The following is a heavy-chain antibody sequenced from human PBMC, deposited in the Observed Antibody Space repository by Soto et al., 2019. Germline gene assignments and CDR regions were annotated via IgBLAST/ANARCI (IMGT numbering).Heavy chain of an antibody. CDR3: ARDARGTRGFDEMDI. Sequence: ASVKVSCKASGYIFTGYHIHWVRQAPGRGLERMGWINPNSGDTEYAQNFQGRVTMTRDTSFNLVYMEMSGLMSDDTAVYYCARDARGTRGFDEMDIWGQGTTVTVSS. D-gene: IGHD3-9*01. CDR1: GYIFTGYH. J-gene: IGHJ6*02. V-gene: IGHV1-2*02. CDR2: INPNSGDT.